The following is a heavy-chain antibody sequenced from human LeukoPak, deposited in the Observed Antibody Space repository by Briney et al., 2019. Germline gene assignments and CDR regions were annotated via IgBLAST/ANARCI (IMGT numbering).Heavy chain of an antibody. D-gene: IGHD6-13*01. Sequence: GGSLRLSCAASGFTFSSYEMNWVRQAPGKGLEWVSSISSSSSYIYYADSVKGRFTISRDNAKNSLYLQMNSLRAEDTAVYYCARESSSVRAAARSAYWGQGTLVTVSS. CDR2: ISSSSSYI. J-gene: IGHJ4*02. CDR1: GFTFSSYE. CDR3: ARESSSVRAAARSAY. V-gene: IGHV3-21*01.